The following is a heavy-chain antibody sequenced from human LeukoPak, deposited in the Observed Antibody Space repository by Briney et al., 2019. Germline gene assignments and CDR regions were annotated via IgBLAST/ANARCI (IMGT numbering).Heavy chain of an antibody. CDR1: GGSFSGYY. CDR3: ARRRNYYYYMDV. Sequence: TPSETLSLTCAVYGGSFSGYYWSWIRQPPGKGLEWIGEINHSGSTNYNPSLKSRVTISVDTSKNQFSLKLSSVTAADTAVYYCARRRNYYYYMDVWGKGTTDTVSS. CDR2: INHSGST. J-gene: IGHJ6*03. V-gene: IGHV4-34*01.